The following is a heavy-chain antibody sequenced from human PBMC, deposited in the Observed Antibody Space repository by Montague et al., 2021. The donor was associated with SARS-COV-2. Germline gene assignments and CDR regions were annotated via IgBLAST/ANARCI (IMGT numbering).Heavy chain of an antibody. CDR1: GGGVSSNSAA. D-gene: IGHD3-22*01. Sequence: CAISGGGVSSNSAAWNWIRQSPSRGLEWLGRTYYRSKWYYEYAVSLKSRITINPDTSKNQFSLQVKSMTPEDTAVYYCARTFYDSRGYYYVWYFDLWGRGTLVTDSS. J-gene: IGHJ2*01. CDR2: TYYRSKWYY. CDR3: ARTFYDSRGYYYVWYFDL. V-gene: IGHV6-1*01.